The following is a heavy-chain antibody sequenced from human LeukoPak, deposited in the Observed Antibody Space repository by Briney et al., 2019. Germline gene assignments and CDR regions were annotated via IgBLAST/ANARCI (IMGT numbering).Heavy chain of an antibody. J-gene: IGHJ4*02. Sequence: ASVKVSCKASGYTFTGYYTHWVRQAPGQGLEWMGWINPNSGGTNYAQKFQGRVTMTRDTSISTAYMELSRLRSDDTAVYYCARDQAESGWYYFDYWGQGTLVTVSS. CDR3: ARDQAESGWYYFDY. CDR1: GYTFTGYY. D-gene: IGHD6-19*01. CDR2: INPNSGGT. V-gene: IGHV1-2*02.